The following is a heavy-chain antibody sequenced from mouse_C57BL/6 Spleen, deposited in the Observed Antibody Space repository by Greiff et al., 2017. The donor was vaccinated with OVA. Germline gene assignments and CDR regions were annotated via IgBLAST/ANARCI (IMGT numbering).Heavy chain of an antibody. Sequence: EVKLMESGGGLVQPGGSMKLSCVASGFTFSNYWMNWVRQSPEKGLEWVAQIRLKSDNYATHYAESVKGRFTISRDDSKSSVYLQLNNLRAEDTGIYCCTSSSSYWYFDVWGTGTTVTVSS. J-gene: IGHJ1*03. CDR1: GFTFSNYW. CDR3: TSSSSYWYFDV. D-gene: IGHD1-1*01. CDR2: IRLKSDNYAT. V-gene: IGHV6-3*01.